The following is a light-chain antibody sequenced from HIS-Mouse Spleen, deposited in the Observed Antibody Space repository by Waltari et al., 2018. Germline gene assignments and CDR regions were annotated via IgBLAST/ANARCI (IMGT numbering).Light chain of an antibody. J-gene: IGKJ1*01. CDR3: QQYYSYPRT. CDR1: QGISSY. CDR2: TAS. V-gene: IGKV1-8*01. Sequence: AIPMRQSPSPLSAPPGDRVTPTCRASQGISSYLAWYQQKPGKAPKLLIYTASTLQSGVPSRFSGSGSGTDFTLTISCLQSEDFATYYCQQYYSYPRTFGQGTKLEIK.